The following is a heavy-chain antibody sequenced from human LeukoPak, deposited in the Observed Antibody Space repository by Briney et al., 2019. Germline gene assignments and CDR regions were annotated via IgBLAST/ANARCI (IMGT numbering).Heavy chain of an antibody. D-gene: IGHD2-2*02. V-gene: IGHV1-2*02. CDR1: GYTFTGYY. CDR2: INPNSGGT. J-gene: IGHJ4*02. Sequence: ASVTVSCKASGYTFTGYYMHWVRQAPGQGLEWMGWINPNSGGTNYAQKFQGRVTMTRDTSISTAYMELSRLRSDDTAVYYCARSYCSSTSCYTQLDYWGQGTLVTVSS. CDR3: ARSYCSSTSCYTQLDY.